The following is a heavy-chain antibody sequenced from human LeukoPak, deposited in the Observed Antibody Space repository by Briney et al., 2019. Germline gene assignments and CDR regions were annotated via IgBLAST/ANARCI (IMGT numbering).Heavy chain of an antibody. J-gene: IGHJ3*02. CDR3: ARPQQSDSSGYYTDAFDI. CDR1: GGSISSSSYY. V-gene: IGHV4-39*01. D-gene: IGHD3-22*01. CDR2: IYYSGST. Sequence: SETLSLTCTVSGGSISSSSYYWGWIRQPPGQGLEWIGSIYYSGSTYYNPSLKSRVTISVDTSKNQFSLKLSSVTAADTAVYYCARPQQSDSSGYYTDAFDIWGQGTMVTVSS.